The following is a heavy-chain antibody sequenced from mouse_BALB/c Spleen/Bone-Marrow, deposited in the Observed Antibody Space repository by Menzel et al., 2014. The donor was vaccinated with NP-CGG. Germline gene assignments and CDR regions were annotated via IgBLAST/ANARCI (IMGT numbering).Heavy chain of an antibody. V-gene: IGHV1-69*01. CDR3: ARGGHDFSLDY. CDR1: GYTFTDKW. CDR2: IDTSDSYI. D-gene: IGHD2-4*01. J-gene: IGHJ4*01. Sequence: QVQLQHSGAEFVMPGASVKMSCKASGYTFTDKWMHWVKQRPGQGLEWIGAIDTSDSYINYNQKFKGKASLTVDASSSTAYMHLSSLTSDDSAVYYCARGGHDFSLDYWGQGTSVIVSS.